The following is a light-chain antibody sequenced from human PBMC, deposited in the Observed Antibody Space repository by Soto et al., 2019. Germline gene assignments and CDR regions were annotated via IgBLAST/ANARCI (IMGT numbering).Light chain of an antibody. V-gene: IGKV3-20*01. Sequence: EIVLTQSPGTLSLSPGERATLSCSASQRVNSNYLAWYQQKPGQCPGLLMYGASSRATGIRDRFSGRGYGTEFTLTISRLEPEHFAVYYCQQSDNSPRTFGQWTKVEIK. J-gene: IGKJ1*01. CDR3: QQSDNSPRT. CDR2: GAS. CDR1: QRVNSNY.